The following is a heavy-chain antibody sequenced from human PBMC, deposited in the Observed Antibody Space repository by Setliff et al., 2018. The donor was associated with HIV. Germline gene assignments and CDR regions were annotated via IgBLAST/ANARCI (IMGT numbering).Heavy chain of an antibody. CDR2: IKNKIEGETT. V-gene: IGHV3-15*01. CDR1: GFTFDSAC. D-gene: IGHD6-25*01. CDR3: TTDPYNSAYYFYGTDV. J-gene: IGHJ6*02. Sequence: PGGSLRLSCAASGFTFDSACMSWVRQAPGKGLEWVGRIKNKIEGETTDYAAPVKGRFTISRDDAKNTVYLQMNSLKTEDTAVYYCTTDPYNSAYYFYGTDVWGQGTTVTVSS.